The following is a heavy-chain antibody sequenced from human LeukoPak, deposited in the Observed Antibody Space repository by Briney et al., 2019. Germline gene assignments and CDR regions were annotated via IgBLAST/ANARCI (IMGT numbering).Heavy chain of an antibody. Sequence: GGSLRLSCAASGFTASSNYMSWVRQAPGKGLEWVSAIYSGGSTYYADSVKGRFTISRDNSKNTLYLQMSSLRAEDTAVYYCARDQSYDFWSDYYYYMDVWGKGTTVTVSS. D-gene: IGHD3-3*01. J-gene: IGHJ6*03. CDR3: ARDQSYDFWSDYYYYMDV. CDR2: IYSGGST. CDR1: GFTASSNY. V-gene: IGHV3-66*02.